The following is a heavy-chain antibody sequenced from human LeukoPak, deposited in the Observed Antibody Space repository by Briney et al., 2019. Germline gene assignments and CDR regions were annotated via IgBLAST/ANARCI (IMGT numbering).Heavy chain of an antibody. CDR1: GFTFSNYE. J-gene: IGHJ4*02. CDR3: AGVSGKFYFDY. CDR2: ISSSGSII. Sequence: GGSLRLSCAASGFTFSNYEMNWVRQAPGKGLEWVSYISSSGSIIYYADSVKGRSTISRDNAKNSLYLQMNSLRAEDTAVYYCAGVSGKFYFDYWGQGTLVTVSS. V-gene: IGHV3-48*03.